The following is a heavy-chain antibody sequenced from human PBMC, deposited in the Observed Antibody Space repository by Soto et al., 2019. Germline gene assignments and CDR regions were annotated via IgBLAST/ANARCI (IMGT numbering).Heavy chain of an antibody. CDR2: IYYSGST. V-gene: IGHV4-59*08. J-gene: IGHJ4*02. CDR1: GGSISSYY. D-gene: IGHD3-3*01. Sequence: PSETLSLTCTVSGGSISSYYWSWIRQPPGKGLEWIGYIYYSGSTKYNPSLKSRVTISVDTSKNQFSLKLSSVTAADTAVYYCARHTPAISISDHWGQGTQVTVSS. CDR3: ARHTPAISISDH.